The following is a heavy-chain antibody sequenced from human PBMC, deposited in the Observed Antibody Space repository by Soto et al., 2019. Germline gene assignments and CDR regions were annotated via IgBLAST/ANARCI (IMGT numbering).Heavy chain of an antibody. V-gene: IGHV4-34*01. CDR1: GGSFSGCY. J-gene: IGHJ4*02. CDR3: ARGWGYCTNGVCYASGYFDY. CDR2: INHSGST. D-gene: IGHD2-8*01. Sequence: SETLSLTCAVYGGSFSGCYLSWIRQPTGKGLEWIGEINHSGSTNYNPSLKSRVTISVDTSKNQFSLKLSSVTAADTAVYYCARGWGYCTNGVCYASGYFDYWGQGTLVTVSS.